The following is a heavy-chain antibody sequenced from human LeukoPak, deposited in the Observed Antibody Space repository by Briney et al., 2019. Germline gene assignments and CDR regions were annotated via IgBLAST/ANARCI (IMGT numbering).Heavy chain of an antibody. CDR3: ARERSYSGIEGFDY. D-gene: IGHD1-26*01. J-gene: IGHJ4*02. Sequence: PGGSLRRSCAASGFTVSSYAMSWVRQAPGKGLEWVSAISGSGGSTYYADSVKGRFTISRDNSKNTLYLQMNSLRAEDTAVYYCARERSYSGIEGFDYWGQGTLVTVSS. CDR2: ISGSGGST. V-gene: IGHV3-23*01. CDR1: GFTVSSYA.